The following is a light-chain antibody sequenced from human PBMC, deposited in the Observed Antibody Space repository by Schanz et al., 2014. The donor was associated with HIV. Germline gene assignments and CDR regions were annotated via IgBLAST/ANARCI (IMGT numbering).Light chain of an antibody. V-gene: IGLV2-14*03. CDR2: DVS. J-gene: IGLJ3*02. CDR1: SSDVGGYNY. CDR3: SSYTSSSTLV. Sequence: QSAPTQPASVSGTPGQSITISCTGSSSDVGGYNYVSWYQQHPDKAPKLMIYDVSDRPSGVSNRFSGSKSGNTASLTISGLQAEDEADYYCSSYTSSSTLVFGGGTKLTVL.